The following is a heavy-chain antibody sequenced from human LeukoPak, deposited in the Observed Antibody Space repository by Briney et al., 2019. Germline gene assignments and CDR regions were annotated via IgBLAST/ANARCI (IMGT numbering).Heavy chain of an antibody. D-gene: IGHD1-26*01. J-gene: IGHJ4*02. CDR1: GVSISHSYYY. Sequence: SETLSLTCSVSGVSISHSYYYWGWIRQPPGKGLEWIGTIYYTGNTFYNPSLKSRVTISVDTSKNQFSLRLSSVTAADTAVYYCARTLLAYSGNYYFDYWGQGTLVTVSS. V-gene: IGHV4-39*01. CDR3: ARTLLAYSGNYYFDY. CDR2: IYYTGNT.